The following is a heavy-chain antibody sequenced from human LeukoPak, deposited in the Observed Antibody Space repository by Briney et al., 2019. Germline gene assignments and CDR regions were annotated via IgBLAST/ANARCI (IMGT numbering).Heavy chain of an antibody. D-gene: IGHD3-16*02. V-gene: IGHV3-30*04. Sequence: GRSLGLSCAASGFTFSSYAMHWVRQAPGKGLEWVAVISYDGSNKYYADSVKGRFTISRDNSKNTLYLQMNSLRAEDTAVYYCARGDRYSPFDYWGQGTLVTVSS. J-gene: IGHJ4*02. CDR3: ARGDRYSPFDY. CDR2: ISYDGSNK. CDR1: GFTFSSYA.